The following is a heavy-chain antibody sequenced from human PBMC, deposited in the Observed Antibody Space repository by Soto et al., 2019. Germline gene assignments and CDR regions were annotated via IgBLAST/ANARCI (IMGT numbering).Heavy chain of an antibody. CDR3: VHDGKLGYTGYDRFDY. D-gene: IGHD5-12*01. Sequence: GSGPTLANPTQTLTLTCSFSGFSLSTHEVGVVWIRQPPGKALEWLALIYWNDDARYSPSLKNRLTITKDTSKNQVVLTMTNMDPVDTATYYCVHDGKLGYTGYDRFDYWGQGILVTVSS. V-gene: IGHV2-5*01. J-gene: IGHJ4*02. CDR1: GFSLSTHEVG. CDR2: IYWNDDA.